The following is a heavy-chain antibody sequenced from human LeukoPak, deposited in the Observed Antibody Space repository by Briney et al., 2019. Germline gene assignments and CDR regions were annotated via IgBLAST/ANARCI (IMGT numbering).Heavy chain of an antibody. Sequence: GGSLRLSCAASGFTFSSYGMHWVRQAPGKGLEWVAVISYDGSNKYYADSVKGRFTISRDNSKNTLYLQMNSLRAEDTAVYYCAKGFYYYYMDVWGKGTTVTASS. V-gene: IGHV3-30*18. CDR3: AKGFYYYYMDV. J-gene: IGHJ6*03. CDR1: GFTFSSYG. CDR2: ISYDGSNK.